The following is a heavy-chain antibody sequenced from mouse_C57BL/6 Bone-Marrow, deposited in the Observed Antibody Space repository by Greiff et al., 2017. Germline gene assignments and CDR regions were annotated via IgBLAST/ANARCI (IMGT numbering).Heavy chain of an antibody. CDR2: ISTGGDYT. CDR1: GFTFSSYA. J-gene: IGHJ2*01. V-gene: IGHV5-9-1*02. Sequence: EVKLMESGDGLVKPGGSVKLSCAASGFTFSSYAMPWVRQTPEKRLEWVAYISTGGDYTNYADTVKGRFTITRDNARNTLYLQMSSLKSEDTAMYYCTRDGADYFDYWGQGTTLTVSS. CDR3: TRDGADYFDY. D-gene: IGHD3-3*01.